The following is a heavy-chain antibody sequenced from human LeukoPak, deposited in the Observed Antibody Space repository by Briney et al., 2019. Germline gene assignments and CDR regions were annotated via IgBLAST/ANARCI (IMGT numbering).Heavy chain of an antibody. Sequence: ASVKVSCKASGYPFSLYDVNWGGQAPGQGLEWMGWMNPNGISAGYAQKFQDRVTMTMNTSINTAYMELSSLRSEDTAVYYCARGRMSTLWGQGTLVTVSS. D-gene: IGHD2-2*01. J-gene: IGHJ4*02. CDR1: GYPFSLYD. V-gene: IGHV1-8*01. CDR3: ARGRMSTL. CDR2: MNPNGISA.